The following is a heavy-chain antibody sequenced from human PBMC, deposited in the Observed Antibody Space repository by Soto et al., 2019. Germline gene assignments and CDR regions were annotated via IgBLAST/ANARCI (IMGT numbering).Heavy chain of an antibody. J-gene: IGHJ4*02. CDR1: GYTFTGHY. Sequence: ASVKVSCKASGYTFTGHYIHWVRQAPEQGPEWMGEIGPESGATRFAQKFQGRVTMTRDMSITTVYMELNNLSPDDTAVYYCGRGRSGQIVVFYWRQGTPVTVSS. CDR2: IGPESGAT. V-gene: IGHV1-2*02. CDR3: GRGRSGQIVVFY. D-gene: IGHD5-12*01.